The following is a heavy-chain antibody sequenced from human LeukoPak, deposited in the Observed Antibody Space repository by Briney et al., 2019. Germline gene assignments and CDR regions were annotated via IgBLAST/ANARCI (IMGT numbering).Heavy chain of an antibody. CDR2: INSGGSPI. CDR1: GFTFTDFY. CDR3: VRAIPAAILGAFDI. J-gene: IGHJ3*02. V-gene: IGHV3-11*04. Sequence: TGGSLRLSCAASGFTFTDFYMSWIRQAPGKGLEWLSYINSGGSPIYYADSVKGRFTISRDNAKNSLYLQMNSLRAEDTAMYYCVRAIPAAILGAFDIWGQGTMVTVSS. D-gene: IGHD2-2*02.